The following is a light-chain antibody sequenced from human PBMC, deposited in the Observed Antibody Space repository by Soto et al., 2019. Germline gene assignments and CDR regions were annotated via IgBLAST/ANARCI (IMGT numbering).Light chain of an antibody. Sequence: QPVRTQPPSASGTPGQRVTISCSGSSSNIGSNTVNWYQQLPGTAPKLLIYSNDQRPSGVPDRFSGSKSGTSASLAISGLQSEDEADYYCAAWDDSLNGVVFGGGTKLTVL. V-gene: IGLV1-44*01. CDR2: SND. J-gene: IGLJ2*01. CDR1: SSNIGSNT. CDR3: AAWDDSLNGVV.